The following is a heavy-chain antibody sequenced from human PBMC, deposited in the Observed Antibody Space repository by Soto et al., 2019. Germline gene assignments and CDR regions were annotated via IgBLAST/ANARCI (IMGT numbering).Heavy chain of an antibody. CDR2: INRNGGGT. V-gene: IGHV3-23*01. J-gene: IGHJ4*02. CDR3: AKDLSIRPVIAAAGAWDY. Sequence: PGGSLRPSCAASGFTFSNYAMNWVRQAPGKGLEWVSRINRNGGGTCYADSVKGRFTISRDNSKNMVYLQMNSLRVEDTAVYYCAKDLSIRPVIAAAGAWDYWGQGTLVTVSS. CDR1: GFTFSNYA. D-gene: IGHD6-13*01.